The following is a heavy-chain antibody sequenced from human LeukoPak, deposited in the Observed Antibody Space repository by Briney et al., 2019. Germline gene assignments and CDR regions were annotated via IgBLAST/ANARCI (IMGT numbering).Heavy chain of an antibody. D-gene: IGHD1-26*01. CDR1: GFTFNSYG. J-gene: IGHJ5*02. CDR2: ISYDGSNK. CDR3: AKDQYSGSYYSWFDP. Sequence: AGGSLRLSCTASGFTFNSYGMHWVRQAPGKGLEWVAVISYDGSNKYYADSVKGRFTISRDNSKNTLYLQMNSLRAEDTAVYYCAKDQYSGSYYSWFDPWGQGTLVTVSS. V-gene: IGHV3-30*18.